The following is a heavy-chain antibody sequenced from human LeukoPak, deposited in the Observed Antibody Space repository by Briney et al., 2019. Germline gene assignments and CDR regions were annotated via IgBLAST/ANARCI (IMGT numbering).Heavy chain of an antibody. V-gene: IGHV3-23*01. Sequence: GGSLRLSCAASGFTFISYGMGWVRQAPGKGLEWVSAISGSGDNTYYADSVKGRFTISRDNSKNTLFLQMNTLRAEDTAIYYCAKDHRTYYFDYWGQGTLVTVSS. CDR2: ISGSGDNT. J-gene: IGHJ4*02. CDR1: GFTFISYG. CDR3: AKDHRTYYFDY.